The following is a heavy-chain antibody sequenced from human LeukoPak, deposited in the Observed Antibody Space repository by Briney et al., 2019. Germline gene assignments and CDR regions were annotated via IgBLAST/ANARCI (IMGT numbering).Heavy chain of an antibody. CDR3: ARDLCWGCFDD. D-gene: IGHD3-10*02. CDR1: GFTFSNYG. J-gene: IGHJ4*02. CDR2: ISGSGVGT. Sequence: GGSLRLSCAASGFTFSNYGMSWVRQAPGKGLEWVSGISGSGVGTYYTDSVEGRFTISRDNSQNTLYLQMKSLRAEDTAVYYCARDLCWGCFDDWGQGNLVTISS. V-gene: IGHV3-23*01.